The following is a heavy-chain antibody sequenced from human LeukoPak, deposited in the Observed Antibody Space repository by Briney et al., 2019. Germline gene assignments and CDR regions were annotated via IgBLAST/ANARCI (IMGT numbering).Heavy chain of an antibody. CDR3: AREGAHSGYEFDC. CDR1: GVSITSYY. V-gene: IGHV4-59*12. CDR2: IYSSGST. J-gene: IGHJ4*02. D-gene: IGHD5-12*01. Sequence: SETLSLTCTVSGVSITSYYWTWIRQPPGKGLERIGHIYSSGSTNYNPSLESRLTMSVDTSTNQFSLKLSSVTAADTAVYYCAREGAHSGYEFDCWGQGTLVTVSS.